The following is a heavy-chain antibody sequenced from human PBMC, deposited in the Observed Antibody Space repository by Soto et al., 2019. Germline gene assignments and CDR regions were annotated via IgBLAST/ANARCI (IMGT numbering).Heavy chain of an antibody. D-gene: IGHD2-15*01. CDR2: ISYDGSNK. CDR1: GFNFSSYG. CDR3: ANDRARYCGGGSCYSIFDY. J-gene: IGHJ4*02. Sequence: QVQLVESGGGVVQPGRSLRLSCAASGFNFSSYGMHWVRQAPGKGLDWVAVISYDGSNKYYADSVKGRFTISRDNSKNTLYLQMNSLRADDTAVYYCANDRARYCGGGSCYSIFDYWGQGTLVTVSS. V-gene: IGHV3-30*18.